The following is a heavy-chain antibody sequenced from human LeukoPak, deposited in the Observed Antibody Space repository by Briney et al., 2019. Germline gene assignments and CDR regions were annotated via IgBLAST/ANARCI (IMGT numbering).Heavy chain of an antibody. J-gene: IGHJ4*02. CDR2: ISPSGDTT. CDR3: AMQATGDYSPFDF. V-gene: IGHV3-23*01. D-gene: IGHD3-10*01. CDR1: RVTFCNHP. Sequence: TGGSLRLSCAVSRVTFCNHPMSWGREAPGKGGEWGAAISPSGDTTYYADSVRGGFTISRDNARNNLYLEMSRGREEDRDIYYCAMQATGDYSPFDFWGRGSLVTVSS.